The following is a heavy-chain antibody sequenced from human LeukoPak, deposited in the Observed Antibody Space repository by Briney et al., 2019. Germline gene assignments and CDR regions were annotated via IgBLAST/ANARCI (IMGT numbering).Heavy chain of an antibody. CDR3: ARHTGSGYDFAY. Sequence: PSETLSLTCTVSGGSISNYYWSWIRQPPGKGLEWIGYIYYNGVTNYNPSLKSRVTISLDTSKNQFSLRLSSATAAGTAVYYCARHTGSGYDFAYWGQGTLVTVCS. V-gene: IGHV4-59*08. CDR2: IYYNGVT. J-gene: IGHJ4*02. D-gene: IGHD5-12*01. CDR1: GGSISNYY.